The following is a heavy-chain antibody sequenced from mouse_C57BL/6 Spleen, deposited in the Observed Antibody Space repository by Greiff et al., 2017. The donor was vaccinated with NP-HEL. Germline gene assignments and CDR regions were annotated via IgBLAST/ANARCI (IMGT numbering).Heavy chain of an antibody. Sequence: VHVKQSGAELVRPGASVKLSCTASGFNIKDDYMHWVKQRPEQGLEWIGWIDPENGDTEYASKFQGKATITADTSSNTAYLQLSSLTSEDTAVYYCTTGLLRDYYYAMDYWGQGTSVTVSS. V-gene: IGHV14-4*01. J-gene: IGHJ4*01. CDR2: IDPENGDT. CDR3: TTGLLRDYYYAMDY. D-gene: IGHD1-1*01. CDR1: GFNIKDDY.